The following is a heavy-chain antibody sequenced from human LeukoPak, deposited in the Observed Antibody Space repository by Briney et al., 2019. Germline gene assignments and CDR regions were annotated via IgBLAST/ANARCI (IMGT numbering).Heavy chain of an antibody. J-gene: IGHJ4*02. Sequence: SETLSLTCTGSGGSITNYYWNWIRQPAGKGLEWIGRIFTSGSANYNPSLESRVTMSVDTSKNQFSLNLTSVTAADTAVYYCAGERGEEYSSGWYKTNYFYNWGQGIRVTVSS. V-gene: IGHV4-4*07. CDR1: GGSITNYY. CDR2: IFTSGSA. CDR3: AGERGEEYSSGWYKTNYFYN. D-gene: IGHD6-19*01.